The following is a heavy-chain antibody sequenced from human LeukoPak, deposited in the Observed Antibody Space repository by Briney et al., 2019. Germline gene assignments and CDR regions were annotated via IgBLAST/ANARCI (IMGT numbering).Heavy chain of an antibody. J-gene: IGHJ5*02. CDR3: VRDGEGVAISVNYWFAP. Sequence: SVKVSCKASGGTFSSYAISWVRQAPGQGLEWMGGIIPIFGTANYAQKFQGRVTITADESTSTAYMELRSLTSEDTAVYYCVRDGEGVAISVNYWFAPWGQGTLVTVSS. V-gene: IGHV1-69*13. CDR2: IIPIFGTA. D-gene: IGHD3-10*01. CDR1: GGTFSSYA.